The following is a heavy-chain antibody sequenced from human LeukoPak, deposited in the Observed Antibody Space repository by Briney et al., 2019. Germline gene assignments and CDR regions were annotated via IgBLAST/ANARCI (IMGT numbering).Heavy chain of an antibody. CDR1: GGSISSSSYY. CDR3: ASRKLGNDY. V-gene: IGHV4-39*07. D-gene: IGHD7-27*01. CDR2: IYYSGST. Sequence: SETLSLTCTVSGGSISSSSYYWGWIRQPPGKGLEWIGSIYYSGSTYYNPSLKSRVSISVHTSKNQFSLKLRSVTAADTAVYYCASRKLGNDYWGQGTLVTVSS. J-gene: IGHJ4*02.